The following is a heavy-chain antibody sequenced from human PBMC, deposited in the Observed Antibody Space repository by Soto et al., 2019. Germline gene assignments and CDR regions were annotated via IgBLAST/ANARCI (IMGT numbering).Heavy chain of an antibody. D-gene: IGHD6-19*01. Sequence: QVQLVQSGAEVKKPGASVKVSCKASGYTFISYGISWLRQAPGQWLEWMGWINAFNGNTNYAQKLQGRVTMTRDTSTSTAYMELRSLRSDDTAVYSCARAPVAGTYFDYWGQGPLVTVSS. CDR2: INAFNGNT. CDR3: ARAPVAGTYFDY. J-gene: IGHJ4*02. V-gene: IGHV1-18*01. CDR1: GYTFISYG.